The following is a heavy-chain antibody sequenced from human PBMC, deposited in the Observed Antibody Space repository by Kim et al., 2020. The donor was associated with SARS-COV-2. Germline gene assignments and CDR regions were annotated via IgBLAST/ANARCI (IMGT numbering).Heavy chain of an antibody. CDR1: GYTFTSSG. Sequence: ASVTVSCKASGYTFTSSGISWVRQAPGQGLEWVGWISPHSGNRNYAQNLQGRVTMTTDTSTSTAYMELRSLRPDDTAVYYCARDRAGATLQGWFDPWGQGTLVTVSS. CDR2: ISPHSGNR. J-gene: IGHJ5*02. D-gene: IGHD1-26*01. V-gene: IGHV1-18*01. CDR3: ARDRAGATLQGWFDP.